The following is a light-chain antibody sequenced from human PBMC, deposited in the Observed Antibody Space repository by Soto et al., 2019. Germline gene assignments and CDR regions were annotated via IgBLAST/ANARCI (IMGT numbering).Light chain of an antibody. CDR2: TVS. CDR3: QQYINHPWT. V-gene: IGKV1-5*03. J-gene: IGKJ1*01. Sequence: DIQMTQSPSTLPASVGDRVTITCRASQSIRSWLGWYQEKPGEAPKLLIYTVSLLESGVPSRFSGSRSGTEFTLTISSLQTEDFGTYYCQQYINHPWTFGQGTKVDI. CDR1: QSIRSW.